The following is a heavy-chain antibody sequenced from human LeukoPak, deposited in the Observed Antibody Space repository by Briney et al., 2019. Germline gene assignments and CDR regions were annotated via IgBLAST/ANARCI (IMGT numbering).Heavy chain of an antibody. Sequence: GGSLRLSCAASGFTFSSYAMSWVRQAPGKGLEWVSAISGSGGSTYYADSVKGRFTISRDNSKNTLYLQMNSLRAEATAVYYCAKETWLTGWNYYFDYWGQGTLVTVSS. CDR1: GFTFSSYA. CDR3: AKETWLTGWNYYFDY. V-gene: IGHV3-23*01. D-gene: IGHD5-12*01. J-gene: IGHJ4*02. CDR2: ISGSGGST.